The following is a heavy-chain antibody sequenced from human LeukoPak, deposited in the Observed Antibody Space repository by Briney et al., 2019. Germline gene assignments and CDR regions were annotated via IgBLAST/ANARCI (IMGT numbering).Heavy chain of an antibody. D-gene: IGHD3-22*01. Sequence: SETLSLTCAVSGGSISTYYWSWIRQPPGKGLEWIGYIHYSGSSNYNPSLKSRVTISLDTSKNQFSLKLSSVTAADTAVYYCVTRTMIIGYFDYWGQGTLVTVSS. J-gene: IGHJ4*02. CDR1: GGSISTYY. V-gene: IGHV4-59*12. CDR3: VTRTMIIGYFDY. CDR2: IHYSGSS.